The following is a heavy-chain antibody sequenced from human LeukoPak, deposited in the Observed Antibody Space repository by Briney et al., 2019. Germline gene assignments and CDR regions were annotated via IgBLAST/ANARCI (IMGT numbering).Heavy chain of an antibody. CDR2: IYYSGST. D-gene: IGHD3-10*01. V-gene: IGHV4-39*07. Sequence: PSETLSLTCTVSGGSISSSSYYWGWIRQPPGKGLEWIGSIYYSGSTYYNPSLKSRVTISVDRSKNQFSLKLSSVTAADTAVYYCAREEVLWFGELGAFDIWGQGTMVTVSS. J-gene: IGHJ3*02. CDR3: AREEVLWFGELGAFDI. CDR1: GGSISSSSYY.